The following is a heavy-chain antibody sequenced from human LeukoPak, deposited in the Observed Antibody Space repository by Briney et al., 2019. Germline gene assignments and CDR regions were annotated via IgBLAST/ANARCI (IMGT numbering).Heavy chain of an antibody. D-gene: IGHD2-15*01. J-gene: IGHJ3*02. CDR1: GFTFSNSA. Sequence: GGSLRLSCAGSGFTFSNSAMSWVRQAPGKGLEYVSTINTNGGSTYYANSVKGRFTISRDNSKNTLYLQMGSLRAEDMAVYYCARDVVAGAFDIWGQGTMVTVSS. V-gene: IGHV3-64*01. CDR3: ARDVVAGAFDI. CDR2: INTNGGST.